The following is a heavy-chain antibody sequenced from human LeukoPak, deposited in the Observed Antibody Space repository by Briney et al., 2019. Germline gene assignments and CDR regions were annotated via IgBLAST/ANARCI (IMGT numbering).Heavy chain of an antibody. J-gene: IGHJ2*01. V-gene: IGHV4-39*07. Sequence: SETLSLTCTVSSGSISTSNYYWGWVRQPPGKALEWIGNIFYSGSTYYSPSLKSRVTISLDTSRNQFSLKLSSVTAADTAVYYCARDRPATENWYLDLWGRGTLVTVSS. CDR1: SGSISTSNYY. D-gene: IGHD1-26*01. CDR3: ARDRPATENWYLDL. CDR2: IFYSGST.